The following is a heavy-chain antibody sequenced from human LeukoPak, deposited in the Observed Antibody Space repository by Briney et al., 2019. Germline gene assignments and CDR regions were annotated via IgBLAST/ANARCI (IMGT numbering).Heavy chain of an antibody. V-gene: IGHV3-7*02. Sequence: PGGSLKLSCAASGFTFSRYWMSWVRQAPGKGLEWGANIKEDGTVKYYVESVKGRFTISRDNAKNSLYLQMNSLRAEDTAVYYCAASSTMFDYWGQGTLVTVSS. CDR1: GFTFSRYW. J-gene: IGHJ4*02. CDR3: AASSTMFDY. D-gene: IGHD2/OR15-2a*01. CDR2: IKEDGTVK.